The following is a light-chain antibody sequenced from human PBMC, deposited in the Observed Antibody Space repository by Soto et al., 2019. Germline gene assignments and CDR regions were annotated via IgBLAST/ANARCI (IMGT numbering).Light chain of an antibody. V-gene: IGKV1-5*03. CDR2: TAS. CDR1: QSIGSW. Sequence: DIQMTQSPSTLSGSVGDRVIITCRASQSIGSWLAWYQQQPGKVPKLLIYTASTLQSGVPSRFSGSGSGAEFILTISSLQPEDFATYYCQQYNTHPWKFGQWNNVDI. CDR3: QQYNTHPWK. J-gene: IGKJ1*01.